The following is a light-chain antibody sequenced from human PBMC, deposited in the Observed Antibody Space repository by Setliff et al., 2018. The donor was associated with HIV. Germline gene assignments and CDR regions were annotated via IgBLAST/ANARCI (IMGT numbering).Light chain of an antibody. CDR2: EVS. V-gene: IGLV2-8*01. J-gene: IGLJ1*01. CDR3: SSYAGSNNYV. CDR1: SSDVGAYYS. Sequence: QSALTQPPSASGSPGQSVTISCTGTSSDVGAYYSVSWYQQHPGKAPKLIIYEVSKRPSGVPDRFSGSESGNTASLTVSGLQTEDEADYYCSSYAGSNNYVFGTGTKATVL.